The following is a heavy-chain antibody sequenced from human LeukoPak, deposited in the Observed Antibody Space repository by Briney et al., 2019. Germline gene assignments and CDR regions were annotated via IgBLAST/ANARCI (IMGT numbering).Heavy chain of an antibody. Sequence: PSETLSLTCTVSGGSISSSSYYWGWIRQPPGKGLEWIGSIYYSGSTYYSPSLKSRVTVLIDTSKNQFSLKLTSLTAADTALYYCATGNVDTVMVDYWGQGTLVTVSS. CDR1: GGSISSSSYY. V-gene: IGHV4-39*07. CDR2: IYYSGST. J-gene: IGHJ4*02. CDR3: ATGNVDTVMVDY. D-gene: IGHD5-18*01.